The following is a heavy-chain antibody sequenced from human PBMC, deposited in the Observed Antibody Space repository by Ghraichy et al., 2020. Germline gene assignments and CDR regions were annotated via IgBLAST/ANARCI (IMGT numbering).Heavy chain of an antibody. J-gene: IGHJ4*02. CDR3: ARDSTYIDY. V-gene: IGHV3-11*01. CDR1: GFTFSDYY. Sequence: LSLTCAASGFTFSDYYMSWIRQAPGKGLEWVLYISSSGSTIYYADSVKGRFTISRDNAKNSLYLQMNSLRAEDTAVYYCARDSTYIDYWGQGTLVTVSS. CDR2: ISSSGSTI. D-gene: IGHD2/OR15-2a*01.